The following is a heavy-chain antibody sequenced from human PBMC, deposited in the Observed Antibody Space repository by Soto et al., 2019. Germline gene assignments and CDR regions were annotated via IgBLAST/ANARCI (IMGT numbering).Heavy chain of an antibody. CDR2: IYYSGST. V-gene: IGHV4-39*01. CDR3: ARPLRPLWNDAFDI. Sequence: QLQLQESGPGLVRPSETLSLTCTVSGGSISSSSYYWGWIRQPPGKGLEWIGSIYYSGSTYYNPSLKSRVTISVDTSKNQFSLKLSSVTAADTAVYYCARPLRPLWNDAFDIWGQGTMVTVSS. D-gene: IGHD1-1*01. CDR1: GGSISSSSYY. J-gene: IGHJ3*02.